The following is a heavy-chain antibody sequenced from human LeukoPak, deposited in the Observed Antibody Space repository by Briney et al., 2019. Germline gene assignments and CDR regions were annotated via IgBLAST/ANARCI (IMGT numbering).Heavy chain of an antibody. CDR1: GYTFTSYG. J-gene: IGHJ4*02. CDR2: ISAYNGNT. D-gene: IGHD2-15*01. Sequence: ASVKVSCKVSGYTFTSYGISWVRQAPGQGLEWMGWISAYNGNTNYAQKLQGRVTMTTDTSTSTAYMELRSLRSDDTAVYYCARGLRVVVLNYFDYWGQGTLVTVSS. CDR3: ARGLRVVVLNYFDY. V-gene: IGHV1-18*01.